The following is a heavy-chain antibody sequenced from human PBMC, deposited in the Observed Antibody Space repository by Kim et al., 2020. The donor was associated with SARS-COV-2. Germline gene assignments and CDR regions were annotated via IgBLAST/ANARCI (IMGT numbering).Heavy chain of an antibody. CDR1: GGSISSYY. CDR2: IYYSGST. CDR3: ARAQLLWFGELFSAYAFDI. D-gene: IGHD3-10*01. V-gene: IGHV4-59*13. J-gene: IGHJ3*02. Sequence: SETLSLTCTVSGGSISSYYWSWIRQPPGKGLEWIGYIYYSGSTNYNPSLKSRVTISVDTSKNQFSLKLSSVTAADTAVYYCARAQLLWFGELFSAYAFDIWGQGTMVPVSS.